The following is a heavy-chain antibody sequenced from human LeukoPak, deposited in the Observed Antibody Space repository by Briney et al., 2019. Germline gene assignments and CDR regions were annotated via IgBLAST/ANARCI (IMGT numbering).Heavy chain of an antibody. V-gene: IGHV1-2*02. D-gene: IGHD2-2*02. CDR1: GYTFTGYY. CDR2: INPNSGGT. CDR3: ARVRYCSSTSCYKGGAFDI. Sequence: ASVKVSCKASGYTFTGYYMHWVRQAPGQGLEWMGWINPNSGGTNYAQKFQGRVTMTRDTSISTAYMELSRLRSDDTAVYYCARVRYCSSTSCYKGGAFDIWGQGTMVTVSS. J-gene: IGHJ3*02.